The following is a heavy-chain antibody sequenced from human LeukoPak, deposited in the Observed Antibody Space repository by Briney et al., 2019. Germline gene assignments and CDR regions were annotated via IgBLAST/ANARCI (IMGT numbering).Heavy chain of an antibody. CDR2: IYYSGST. CDR3: ARVRYGSGSYYRGWFDP. J-gene: IGHJ5*02. D-gene: IGHD3-10*01. V-gene: IGHV4-39*07. Sequence: SETLSLTCTVSGGSISSSSYYWGWIRQPPGKGLEWIGSIYYSGSTYYNPSLKSRVTISVDTSKNQFSLKLSSVTAADTAVYYCARVRYGSGSYYRGWFDPWGQGTLVTVSS. CDR1: GGSISSSSYY.